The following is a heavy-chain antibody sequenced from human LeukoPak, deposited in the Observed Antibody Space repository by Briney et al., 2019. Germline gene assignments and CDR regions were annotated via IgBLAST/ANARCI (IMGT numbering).Heavy chain of an antibody. J-gene: IGHJ6*02. CDR1: GYTFTGYY. CDR2: INPNSGGT. D-gene: IGHD2-15*01. Sequence: ASVKVSCKASGYTFTGYYMHWVRQAPGQGLEWMGWINPNSGGTNYAQKFQGRVTMTRDTSISTAYMELSRLRSDDTAVYYCAGGDPENCSGGSCYFYYYGMDVWGQGTTVTVSS. V-gene: IGHV1-2*02. CDR3: AGGDPENCSGGSCYFYYYGMDV.